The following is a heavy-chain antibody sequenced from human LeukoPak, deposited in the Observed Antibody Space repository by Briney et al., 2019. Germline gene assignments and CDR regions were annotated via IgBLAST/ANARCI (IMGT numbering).Heavy chain of an antibody. CDR2: ISGSGGSI. V-gene: IGHV3-23*01. Sequence: PGGSLRLSCAASGFTFISYAMSWVRQAPGKGLEWVSAISGSGGSIYYADPVKGRFTVSRDNSKNTLYLQMNTLRAEDTAVYYCAKDEDARPMYFQDWGQGTLVTVSS. CDR1: GFTFISYA. D-gene: IGHD3-10*02. J-gene: IGHJ1*01. CDR3: AKDEDARPMYFQD.